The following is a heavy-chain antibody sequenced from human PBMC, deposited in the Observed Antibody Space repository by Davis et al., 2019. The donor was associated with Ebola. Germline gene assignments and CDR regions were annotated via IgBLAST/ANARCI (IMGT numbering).Heavy chain of an antibody. V-gene: IGHV4-34*01. CDR1: GGSFSGYY. D-gene: IGHD6-19*01. Sequence: SDTLSLTCAVYGGSFSGYYWSCIRQPPGKGLEWIGEINHSGSTNYNPSLKSRVTISVDTSKNQFSLKLSSVTAADTAVYYCASWNRSGWYLGWFDPWGQGTLVTVSS. CDR3: ASWNRSGWYLGWFDP. J-gene: IGHJ5*02. CDR2: INHSGST.